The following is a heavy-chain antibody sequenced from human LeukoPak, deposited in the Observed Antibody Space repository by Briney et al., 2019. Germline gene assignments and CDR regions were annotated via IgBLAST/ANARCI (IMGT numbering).Heavy chain of an antibody. CDR1: GHTFTNYG. Sequence: ASVKVSCKTSGHTFTNYGINWVRQAPGQGLEWMGWIGAYTGNTNYAQKLQGRVTMTTDTSTSTAYMELRSLRSDDTAVYYCARAGNYYYMDVWGKGTTVTISS. CDR2: IGAYTGNT. CDR3: ARAGNYYYMDV. V-gene: IGHV1-18*01. J-gene: IGHJ6*03. D-gene: IGHD3-10*01.